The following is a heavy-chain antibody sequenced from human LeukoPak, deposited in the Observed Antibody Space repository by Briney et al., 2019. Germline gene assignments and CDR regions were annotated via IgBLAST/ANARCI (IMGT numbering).Heavy chain of an antibody. J-gene: IGHJ4*02. Sequence: ASVKVSCKASGYTFTSYDINWVRQATGQGLEWMGWMNPNSGNTGYAQKFQGRVTITRNTSISTAYMELSSLRSEDTAVYYCARRRGWNDLSVYYWGQGTLVTVSS. CDR3: ARRRGWNDLSVYY. CDR1: GYTFTSYD. CDR2: MNPNSGNT. V-gene: IGHV1-8*03. D-gene: IGHD1-1*01.